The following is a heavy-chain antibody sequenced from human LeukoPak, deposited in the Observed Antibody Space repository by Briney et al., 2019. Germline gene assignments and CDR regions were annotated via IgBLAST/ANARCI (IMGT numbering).Heavy chain of an antibody. V-gene: IGHV3-9*01. D-gene: IGHD4-17*01. J-gene: IGHJ6*04. CDR2: ISWNSGSI. Sequence: SLRLSCAASGFTFDDYAMHWVRQAPGKGLEWVSGISWNSGSIGYADSVKGRFTISRDNAKNSLYLQMNSLRAEDTALYYCAGGYGDYLSGMDVWGKGTTVTVSS. CDR1: GFTFDDYA. CDR3: AGGYGDYLSGMDV.